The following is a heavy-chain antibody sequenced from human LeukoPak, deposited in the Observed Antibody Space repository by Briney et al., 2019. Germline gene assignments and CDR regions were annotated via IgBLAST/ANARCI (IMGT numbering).Heavy chain of an antibody. Sequence: GESLKISCQFSGYTLANYWIGWVRQLPGKGLEWMGVTYPDDSDTRYSPPFQGQVTISVDKSIATAYVQWGSLKASDSAMYYCARGDFWSVSNRYFDHWGQGTQVTVSS. V-gene: IGHV5-51*01. D-gene: IGHD3-3*01. CDR1: GYTLANYW. CDR2: TYPDDSDT. CDR3: ARGDFWSVSNRYFDH. J-gene: IGHJ4*02.